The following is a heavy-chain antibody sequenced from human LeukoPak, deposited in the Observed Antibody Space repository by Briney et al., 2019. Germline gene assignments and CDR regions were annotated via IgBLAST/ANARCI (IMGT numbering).Heavy chain of an antibody. J-gene: IGHJ4*02. V-gene: IGHV4-31*11. Sequence: PSETLSLTCAVSGGSISSGGYYWGWIRQHPGKGLEWIGYIYYSGSTYYNPSLKSRVTISVDTSKNQFSLKLSSVTAADTAVYYCARDEEGGDGYNYFDYWGQGTLVTVSS. D-gene: IGHD5-24*01. CDR1: GGSISSGGYY. CDR3: ARDEEGGDGYNYFDY. CDR2: IYYSGST.